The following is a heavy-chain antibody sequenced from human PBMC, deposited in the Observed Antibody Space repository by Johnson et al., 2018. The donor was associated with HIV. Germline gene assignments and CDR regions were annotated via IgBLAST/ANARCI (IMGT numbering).Heavy chain of an antibody. CDR1: GFTFDDYG. V-gene: IGHV3-20*04. CDR3: AKDSKRELLQGKDAFDI. J-gene: IGHJ3*02. D-gene: IGHD3-10*01. Sequence: VQLVESGGGVVRPGGSLRLSCAASGFTFDDYGMSWVRQAPGKGLEWVSGINWNGGSTGYADSVKGRFTISRDNAKNSLYLQMNSLRVEDTAVYYCAKDSKRELLQGKDAFDIWGQGTMVTVSS. CDR2: INWNGGST.